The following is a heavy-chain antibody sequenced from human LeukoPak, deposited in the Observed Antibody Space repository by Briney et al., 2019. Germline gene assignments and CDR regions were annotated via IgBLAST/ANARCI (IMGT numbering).Heavy chain of an antibody. V-gene: IGHV3-48*04. CDR3: ARDLLFWSGYYRTFYYYGMDV. D-gene: IGHD3-3*01. CDR2: ISSSGSTI. Sequence: GGSLRLSCAASGFTFSSYAMHWVRQAPGKGLEWVSYISSSGSTIYYADSVKGRFTISRDNAKNSLYLQMNSLRAEDTAVYYCARDLLFWSGYYRTFYYYGMDVWGQGTTVTVSS. CDR1: GFTFSSYA. J-gene: IGHJ6*02.